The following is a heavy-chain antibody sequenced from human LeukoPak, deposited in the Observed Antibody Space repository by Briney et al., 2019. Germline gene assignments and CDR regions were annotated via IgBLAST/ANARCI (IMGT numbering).Heavy chain of an antibody. CDR2: IKEDGSEK. Sequence: GGSLTLSCAASGFTFSNYWMSWVRQAPGKGLEWVANIKEDGSEKYYVDSVKGRFTISRDNARNSLYLQMNSLRAEDTAVYYCASGRQLGYWGQGALVTVSS. D-gene: IGHD6-13*01. CDR1: GFTFSNYW. J-gene: IGHJ4*02. V-gene: IGHV3-7*01. CDR3: ASGRQLGY.